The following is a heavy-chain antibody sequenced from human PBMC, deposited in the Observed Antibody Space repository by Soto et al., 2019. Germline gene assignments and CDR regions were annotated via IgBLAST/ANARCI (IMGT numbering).Heavy chain of an antibody. D-gene: IGHD5-18*01. CDR2: LIPIFGTA. V-gene: IGHV1-69*06. J-gene: IGHJ4*02. CDR1: GGTFSSYA. CDR3: ARERGYSYGTDLDY. Sequence: ASVKVSCKASGGTFSSYAISWVRQAPGQGLEWMGGLIPIFGTANYAQKFQGRVTITADKSTSTAYMELSSLRSEDTAVYYCARERGYSYGTDLDYWGQGTLVTVSS.